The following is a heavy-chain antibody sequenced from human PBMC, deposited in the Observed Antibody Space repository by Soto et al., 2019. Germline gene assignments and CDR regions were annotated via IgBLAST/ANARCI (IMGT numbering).Heavy chain of an antibody. J-gene: IGHJ6*02. D-gene: IGHD3-22*01. V-gene: IGHV1-69*12. CDR1: GGTFSSYA. CDR2: IIPIFGTA. CDR3: ARTQHYYDSSGYQYYYYYGMDV. Sequence: QVQLVQSGAEVKKPGSSVKVSCKASGGTFSSYAISWVRQAPGQGLEWMGGIIPIFGTANYAQKFQGRVTSTADESTSTAYMELSSLRSEDTAVYYCARTQHYYDSSGYQYYYYYGMDVWGQGTTVTVSS.